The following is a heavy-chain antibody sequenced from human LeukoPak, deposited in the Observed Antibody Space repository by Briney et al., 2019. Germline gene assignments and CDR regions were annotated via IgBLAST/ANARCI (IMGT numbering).Heavy chain of an antibody. CDR2: IYYSGST. Sequence: SETLSLTCTVSGGSVSSYFWSWIRQPPGKGLEWIGYIYYSGSTHYNPSLKSRATISVDTSKNQIPLKLSSVTAADTAVYYCARDLWSSSWFSNWFDPWGQGTLVTVSS. J-gene: IGHJ5*02. CDR3: ARDLWSSSWFSNWFDP. D-gene: IGHD6-13*01. CDR1: GGSVSSYF. V-gene: IGHV4-59*02.